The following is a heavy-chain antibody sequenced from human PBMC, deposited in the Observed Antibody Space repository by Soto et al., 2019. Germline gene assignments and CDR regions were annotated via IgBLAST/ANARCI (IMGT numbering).Heavy chain of an antibody. V-gene: IGHV3-7*05. CDR1: GFTLSAYW. J-gene: IGHJ3*02. CDR3: ARVVPPGSSSLYLDAFDI. Sequence: GGSLRLSCAASGFTLSAYWMTWVRQAPGKGLEWVANINRDGSKKSYLDSVRGRFTISRDNVGNSLYLQMDSLRADDTALYYCARVVPPGSSSLYLDAFDIGGKGTMVTVPS. D-gene: IGHD6-13*01. CDR2: INRDGSKK.